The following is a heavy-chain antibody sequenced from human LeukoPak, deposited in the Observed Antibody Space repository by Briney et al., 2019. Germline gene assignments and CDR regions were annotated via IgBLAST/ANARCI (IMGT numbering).Heavy chain of an antibody. CDR2: IYYSGST. J-gene: IGHJ4*02. V-gene: IGHV4-59*01. Sequence: SETLSLTCTVSGGSISSYYWRWIRQPPGKGLEWIGYIYYSGSTNYNPSLKSRVTISVDTSKNQFSLKLSSVTAADTAVYYCARVRDSSGYPFDYWGQGTLVTVSS. CDR3: ARVRDSSGYPFDY. D-gene: IGHD3-22*01. CDR1: GGSISSYY.